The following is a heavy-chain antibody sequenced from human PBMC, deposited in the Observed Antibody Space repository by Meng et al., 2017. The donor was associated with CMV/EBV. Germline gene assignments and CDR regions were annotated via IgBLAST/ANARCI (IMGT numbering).Heavy chain of an antibody. CDR2: INSDGSST. Sequence: LSLTCAASGFTFSSYWMHWVRQAPGKGLVWVSRINSDGSSTSYADSVKGRFTISRDNAKNPLYLQMNSLRAEDTAVYYCAREDYGYYGMDVWGQGTTVTVSS. V-gene: IGHV3-74*01. J-gene: IGHJ6*02. CDR3: AREDYGYYGMDV. CDR1: GFTFSSYW.